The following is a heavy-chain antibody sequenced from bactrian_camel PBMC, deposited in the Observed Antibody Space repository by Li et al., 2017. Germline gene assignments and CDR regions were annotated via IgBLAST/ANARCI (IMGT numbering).Heavy chain of an antibody. Sequence: HVQLVESGGGLVQPGGSLRLSCAASGFTFSTYYMAWVRQAPGKGLEWVSSIYTGGGSTYYADSVRGRFTISKDNAKRTAYLQMNNLKPEDTAVYYCAGDGSVWYWSVYWGQGTQVTVS. CDR2: IYTGGGST. D-gene: IGHD1*01. V-gene: IGHV3S1*01. CDR1: GFTFSTYY. J-gene: IGHJ4*01. CDR3: AGDGSVWYWSVY.